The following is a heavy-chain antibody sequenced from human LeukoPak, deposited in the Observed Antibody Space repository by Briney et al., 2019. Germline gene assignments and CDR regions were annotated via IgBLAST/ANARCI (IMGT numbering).Heavy chain of an antibody. Sequence: PGGSLRLSCAASGFTFSDYYMSWIRQAPGKGLEWVSYVSSGSSTIYYADSVKGRFTVSRDNAKNSLYLQMNSLRADDTAVYYCTRGSGGHSPTFAFDYWGQGALVTVSS. J-gene: IGHJ4*02. CDR3: TRGSGGHSPTFAFDY. CDR2: VSSGSSTI. CDR1: GFTFSDYY. V-gene: IGHV3-11*04. D-gene: IGHD1-1*01.